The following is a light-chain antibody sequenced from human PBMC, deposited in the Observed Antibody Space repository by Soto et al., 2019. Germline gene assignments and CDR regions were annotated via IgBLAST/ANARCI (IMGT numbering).Light chain of an antibody. J-gene: IGKJ3*01. V-gene: IGKV3-20*01. CDR1: QSISSSS. CDR2: AAS. CDR3: QQGDHFPFT. Sequence: DIVLTQSPGTLSLSPGERATLSCRASQSISSSSFDWLAWYQQNPGQAPRLLIYAASRLQSGVPSRFSGSGSETDFTVPISSLQHEDFATYYCQQGDHFPFTCGPGTKVDI.